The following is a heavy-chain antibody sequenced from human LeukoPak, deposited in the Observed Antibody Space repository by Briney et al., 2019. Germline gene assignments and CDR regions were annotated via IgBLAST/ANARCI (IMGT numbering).Heavy chain of an antibody. J-gene: IGHJ3*02. CDR3: GRDSRYFDWLLSIRDAFDI. CDR2: ISVYNGNT. Sequence: GASVKVSCKASGYTFINYGIRWVRPAPGQGLEWMGWISVYNGNTNYAQKVQGRGTMTTDTFPNTGCMDMWSLGADGTGVYSCGRDSRYFDWLLSIRDAFDIWGQGTMVTVSS. V-gene: IGHV1-18*01. D-gene: IGHD3-9*01. CDR1: GYTFINYG.